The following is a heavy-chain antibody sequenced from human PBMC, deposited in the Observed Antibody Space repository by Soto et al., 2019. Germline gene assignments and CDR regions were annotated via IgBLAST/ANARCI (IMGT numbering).Heavy chain of an antibody. Sequence: EVQLLESGGGLVQPGGSLRLSCAASGFTFSSYAMSWVRQAPGKGLEWVSAISGSGGSTYYADSVKGRFTISRDNSKNTLYLQMNSLTAEDTAVYYCAKGQSSSPVHPYYFDYWGQGTLVTVSS. J-gene: IGHJ4*02. V-gene: IGHV3-23*01. CDR2: ISGSGGST. CDR1: GFTFSSYA. D-gene: IGHD6-6*01. CDR3: AKGQSSSPVHPYYFDY.